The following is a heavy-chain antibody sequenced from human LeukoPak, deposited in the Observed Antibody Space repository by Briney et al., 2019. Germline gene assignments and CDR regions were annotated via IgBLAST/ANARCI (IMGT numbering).Heavy chain of an antibody. D-gene: IGHD1-26*01. CDR2: IYHSGST. J-gene: IGHJ6*03. CDR3: ARALGATTGPYYYYYMDV. Sequence: SETLSLTCAVSGGSISSSNWWSWVRQPPGKGLEWIGEIYHSGSTNYNPSLKSRVTISVDTSKNQFSLKLSSVTAADTAVYYCARALGATTGPYYYYYMDVWGKGTTVTVSS. V-gene: IGHV4-4*02. CDR1: GGSISSSNW.